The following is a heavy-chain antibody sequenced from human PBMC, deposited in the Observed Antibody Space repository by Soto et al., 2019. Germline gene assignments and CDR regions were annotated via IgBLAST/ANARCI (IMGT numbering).Heavy chain of an antibody. Sequence: EVKLVESGGGLVQPGGSRRLSCAVSGVTFETYWMHWVRQAPGKGLAWVSRINSDGSTTDYADSVEGRFTISRDNAKNTLYLQMTSLTAEDTAIYYCARAMTSVGATTRGDYWGQGTLVTVSS. CDR1: GVTFETYW. CDR2: INSDGSTT. CDR3: ARAMTSVGATTRGDY. D-gene: IGHD1-26*01. V-gene: IGHV3-74*01. J-gene: IGHJ4*02.